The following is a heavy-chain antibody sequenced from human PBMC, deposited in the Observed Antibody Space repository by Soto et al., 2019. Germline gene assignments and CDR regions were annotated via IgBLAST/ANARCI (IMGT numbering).Heavy chain of an antibody. J-gene: IGHJ4*02. CDR1: GGPCSSYA. CDR2: ITPIFGTA. V-gene: IGHV1-69*13. Sequence: SVKVSGKASGGPCSSYALSWGRQAPGQGLDWLGGITPIFGTANYAQKFQGRVTITADESTSTAYMELSSLRSEDTAVYYCARAPNILTVKYYFDYWGQGTLVNVSS. D-gene: IGHD3-9*01. CDR3: ARAPNILTVKYYFDY.